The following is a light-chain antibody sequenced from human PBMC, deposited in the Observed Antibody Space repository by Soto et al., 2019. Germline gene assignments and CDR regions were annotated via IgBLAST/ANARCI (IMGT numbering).Light chain of an antibody. V-gene: IGKV1-5*03. CDR2: KAS. CDR1: QSISSW. CDR3: QQYNDNWT. Sequence: DIQMTQSPSTLSASVKDRVTITCRASQSISSWLAWYQQKPGTAPNLLIYKASTLQSGVPSRFSGSGSGTEFTLTISSLQPDDSATYYCQQYNDNWTFGQGTKV. J-gene: IGKJ1*01.